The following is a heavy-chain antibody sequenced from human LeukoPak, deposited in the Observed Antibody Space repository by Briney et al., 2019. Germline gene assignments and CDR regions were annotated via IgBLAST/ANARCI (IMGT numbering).Heavy chain of an antibody. J-gene: IGHJ4*02. CDR1: GYTFTGYY. CDR2: INPNSGGT. CDR3: ARERQDSSSSVDY. Sequence: ASVKVSCKASGYTFTGYYMHWVRQAPGQGLERMGRINPNSGGTNYVQKFQGRVTMTRDTSISTAYMELSRLRYDDTAVYYCARERQDSSSSVDYWGQGTLVTVSS. D-gene: IGHD6-6*01. V-gene: IGHV1-2*06.